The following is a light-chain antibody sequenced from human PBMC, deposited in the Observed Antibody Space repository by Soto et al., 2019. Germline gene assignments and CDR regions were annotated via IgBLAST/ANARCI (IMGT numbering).Light chain of an antibody. J-gene: IGLJ2*01. CDR3: CSYAGRSLV. CDR2: DVN. V-gene: IGLV2-11*01. CDR1: SGDIGGYNY. Sequence: QSALTQPRSVSGSPGQSVTISCTGASGDIGGYNYVSWYQHHPGKAPKLIIFDVNKRPSGVPDRFSGSKSGNTASLTISGLQPEDEADYYCCSYAGRSLVFGGGTKVTVL.